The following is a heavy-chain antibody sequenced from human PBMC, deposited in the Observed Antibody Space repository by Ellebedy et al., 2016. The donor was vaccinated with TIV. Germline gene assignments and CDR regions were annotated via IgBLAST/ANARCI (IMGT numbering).Heavy chain of an antibody. J-gene: IGHJ3*02. Sequence: PGGSLRLSCAASGFTFDDYGMNWVRQAPRTGLEWVSGINWNAGSTGYADSVKGRFTISRDNAKNSLYLQMNSLRAEDTALYYCARGVGGSLGDAFDIWGQGTMVTVSS. CDR3: ARGVGGSLGDAFDI. CDR1: GFTFDDYG. D-gene: IGHD1-26*01. CDR2: INWNAGST. V-gene: IGHV3-20*04.